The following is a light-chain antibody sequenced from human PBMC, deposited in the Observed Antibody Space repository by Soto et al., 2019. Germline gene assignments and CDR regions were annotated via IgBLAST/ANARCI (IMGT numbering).Light chain of an antibody. V-gene: IGLV1-44*01. CDR1: SSNIGSNA. CDR3: AAWDGSLNGWV. CDR2: SNN. Sequence: QSVLTQPPSASGAPGQRVTISCSGSSSNIGSNAVNWYQHLPGTAPKLLIYSNNQRPSGVPDRFSGSKSGTSASLAISGLQSEDEADYYCAAWDGSLNGWVFGGGTKLTVL. J-gene: IGLJ3*02.